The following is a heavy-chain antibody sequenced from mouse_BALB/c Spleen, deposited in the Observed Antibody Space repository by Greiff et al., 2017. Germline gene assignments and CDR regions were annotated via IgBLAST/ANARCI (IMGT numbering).Heavy chain of an antibody. V-gene: IGHV7-3*02. CDR2: IRNKANGYTT. J-gene: IGHJ2*01. D-gene: IGHD3-2*02. Sequence: EVMLVESGGGLVQPGGSLRLSCATSGFTFTDYYMSWVRQPPGKALEWLGFIRNKANGYTTEYSASVKGRFTISRDNSQSILYLQMNTLRAEDSSTYYCARDRDSKALFAYWGQGTTLTVSS. CDR1: GFTFTDYY. CDR3: ARDRDSKALFAY.